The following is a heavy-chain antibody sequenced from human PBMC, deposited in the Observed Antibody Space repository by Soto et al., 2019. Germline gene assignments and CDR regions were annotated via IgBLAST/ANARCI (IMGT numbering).Heavy chain of an antibody. CDR1: GFSLSNGRMG. CDR3: ARINADTYSHYYAMDV. Sequence: QVTLKESGPVLMKPTETLTLTCTISGFSLSNGRMGVSWIRQSPGKALEWLAHIFSDAERSYSTSMQSRLTISTDTSGTQVVLTMTNMAPVDTGTYYCARINADTYSHYYAMDVWGQGTTVTVSS. J-gene: IGHJ6*02. V-gene: IGHV2-26*03. CDR2: IFSDAER.